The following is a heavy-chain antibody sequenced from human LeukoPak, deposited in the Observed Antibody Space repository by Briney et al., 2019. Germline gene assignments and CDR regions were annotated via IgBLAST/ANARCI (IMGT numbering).Heavy chain of an antibody. CDR3: ARDSGSYYLGRGPSWADY. D-gene: IGHD1-26*01. V-gene: IGHV1-18*01. CDR1: GYTFTSYG. Sequence: GASVKVSCKASGYTFTSYGISWVRQAPGQGLEWMGWISAYNGNTNYAQKLQGRVTMTTDTSTSTAYMELRSLRSDDTAVYYCARDSGSYYLGRGPSWADYWGQGTLVTVSS. CDR2: ISAYNGNT. J-gene: IGHJ4*02.